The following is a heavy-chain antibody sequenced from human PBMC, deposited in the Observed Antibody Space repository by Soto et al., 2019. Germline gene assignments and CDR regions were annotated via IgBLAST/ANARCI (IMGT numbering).Heavy chain of an antibody. J-gene: IGHJ4*02. V-gene: IGHV3-74*01. CDR3: ARALSRPYGDTGLPESDY. Sequence: GGSLRLSCAASGFTFSSYWMHWVRHAPGKGLVWVSRINSDGSSTNYADSVKGRFTISRDNAKNTLHLQMNSLRAEDTAVYYCARALSRPYGDTGLPESDYWGRGTLVTVSS. CDR1: GFTFSSYW. D-gene: IGHD4-17*01. CDR2: INSDGSST.